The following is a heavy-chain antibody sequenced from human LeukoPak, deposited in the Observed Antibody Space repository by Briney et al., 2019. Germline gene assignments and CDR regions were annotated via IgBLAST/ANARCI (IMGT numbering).Heavy chain of an antibody. Sequence: GRSLRLSCAASGFTFSSYGMHWVRQAPGKGLEWVAVISYDGSNKYYADSVKGRFTISRDNSKNTLYLQMNSLRAEDTAVYYCAKVLSVAVSKGEYYFSCWGQGALVAVSS. V-gene: IGHV3-30*18. J-gene: IGHJ4*02. CDR1: GFTFSSYG. D-gene: IGHD6-19*01. CDR2: ISYDGSNK. CDR3: AKVLSVAVSKGEYYFSC.